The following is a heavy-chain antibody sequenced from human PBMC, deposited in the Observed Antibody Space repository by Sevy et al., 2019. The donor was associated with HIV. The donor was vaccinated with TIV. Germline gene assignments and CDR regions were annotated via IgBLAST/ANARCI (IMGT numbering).Heavy chain of an antibody. D-gene: IGHD6-25*01. J-gene: IGHJ3*02. Sequence: SETLSLTCAVSGASITISTWWGWVRQPPGTGLEWIGDIHHTGSTNSNPSLKTRVTLSVDKSKNQFSLNLTSVTAADTAVYYCVRAKFGSVLGDALDIWGQGTMVTVSS. V-gene: IGHV4-4*02. CDR1: GASITISTW. CDR3: VRAKFGSVLGDALDI. CDR2: IHHTGST.